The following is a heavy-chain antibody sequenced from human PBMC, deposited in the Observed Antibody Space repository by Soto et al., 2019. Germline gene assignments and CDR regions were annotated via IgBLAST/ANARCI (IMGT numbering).Heavy chain of an antibody. CDR1: GYTFDSYG. J-gene: IGHJ1*01. Sequence: QAQLVQSGSEVEKPGASVKVSCKASGYTFDSYGISWVRQAPGQGLQWMGWISTYTGNTHYSQNFQGRLSMTTDTTKKTAYMQLRSLRTDESAVYYCVSDLTYDKSCYLGSLWGQGTLVTVSS. D-gene: IGHD3-22*01. V-gene: IGHV1-18*01. CDR3: VSDLTYDKSCYLGSL. CDR2: ISTYTGNT.